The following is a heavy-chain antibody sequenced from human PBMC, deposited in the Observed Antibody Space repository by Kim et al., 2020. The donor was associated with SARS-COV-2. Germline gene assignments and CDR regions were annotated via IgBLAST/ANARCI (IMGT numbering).Heavy chain of an antibody. D-gene: IGHD1-1*01. CDR1: GFAFNDYD. J-gene: IGHJ4*02. Sequence: GGSLRLSCATSGFAFNDYDIYCVRQAPGKGLEWMAVVWTHGGDKHYADSVKGRFTISRDNYGNTVSLQMDGLRAEDTAVYYCARGRQYTTYLDFWGQGTLVTVSS. CDR2: VWTHGGDK. V-gene: IGHV3-33*07. CDR3: ARGRQYTTYLDF.